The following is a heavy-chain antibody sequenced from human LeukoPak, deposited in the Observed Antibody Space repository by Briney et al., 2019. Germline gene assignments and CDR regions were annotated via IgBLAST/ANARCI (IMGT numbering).Heavy chain of an antibody. CDR2: INHSGST. CDR3: ARSSDYGDYVDFDY. J-gene: IGHJ4*02. Sequence: SETLSLTCGVYGGSFSGYYWSWIRQPPGKGLEWIGEINHSGSTNYNPSLKSRVTISVDTSKNQFSLKLSSVTAADTAVYYCARSSDYGDYVDFDYWGQGTLVTVSS. CDR1: GGSFSGYY. V-gene: IGHV4-34*01. D-gene: IGHD4-17*01.